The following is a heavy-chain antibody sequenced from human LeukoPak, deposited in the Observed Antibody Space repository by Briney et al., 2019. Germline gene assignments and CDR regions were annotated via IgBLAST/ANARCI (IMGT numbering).Heavy chain of an antibody. D-gene: IGHD3-22*01. CDR3: ARNSWYYYDSSGYYMAEIPLDY. V-gene: IGHV4-61*02. CDR2: IYTSGST. J-gene: IGHJ4*02. CDR1: GGSISSGSYY. Sequence: SETLSLTCTVSGGSISSGSYYWSWIRQPAGKGLEWIGRIYTSGSTNYNPSLKSRVTISVDTSKNQFSLKLSSVTAADTAVYYCARNSWYYYDSSGYYMAEIPLDYWGQGTLVTVSS.